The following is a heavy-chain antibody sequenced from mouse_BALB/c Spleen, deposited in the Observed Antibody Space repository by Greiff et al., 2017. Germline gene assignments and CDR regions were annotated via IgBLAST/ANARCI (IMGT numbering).Heavy chain of an antibody. CDR1: GYSFTSYW. CDR2: IDPSDSET. D-gene: IGHD2-4*01. V-gene: IGHV1S126*01. Sequence: VKLMESGPQLVRPGASVKISCKASGYSFTSYWMHWVKQRPGQGLEWIGMIDPSDSETRLNQKFKDKATLTVDKSSSTAYMQLSSPTSEDSAVYYCARGGLRRGAVTYYAMDYWGQGTSVTVSS. J-gene: IGHJ4*01. CDR3: ARGGLRRGAVTYYAMDY.